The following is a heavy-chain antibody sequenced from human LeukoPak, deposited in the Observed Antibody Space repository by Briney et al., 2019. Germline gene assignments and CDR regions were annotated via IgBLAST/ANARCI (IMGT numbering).Heavy chain of an antibody. CDR2: IQSKVDGGTS. Sequence: GGSLRLSCAVSGLTFRDAWTNWVRQAPGKGLEWVGRIQSKVDGGTSEYAEPVKGRFTISRDDSEDTLYLDMNSLTTEDTAMYYCTTDVKGWTRGNWGQETLVTVSS. D-gene: IGHD2-15*01. J-gene: IGHJ4*02. CDR3: TTDVKGWTRGN. CDR1: GLTFRDAW. V-gene: IGHV3-15*01.